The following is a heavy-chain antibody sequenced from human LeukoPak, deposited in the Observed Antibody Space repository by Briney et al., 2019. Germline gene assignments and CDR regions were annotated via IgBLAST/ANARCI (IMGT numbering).Heavy chain of an antibody. J-gene: IGHJ5*02. Sequence: ASVKVSCKASRYTFTSYGISWVRQAPGQGLAGKGWISAYNGNTNYAQKLQGRVNMTTDTSPSTAYTELRSLTSDDTAVYYCARAGAVVDNWFVPWGQGTLVSVSS. CDR1: RYTFTSYG. D-gene: IGHD2-15*01. CDR2: ISAYNGNT. CDR3: ARAGAVVDNWFVP. V-gene: IGHV1-18*01.